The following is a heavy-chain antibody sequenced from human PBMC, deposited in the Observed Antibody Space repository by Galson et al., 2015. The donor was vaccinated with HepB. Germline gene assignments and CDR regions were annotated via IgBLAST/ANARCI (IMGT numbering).Heavy chain of an antibody. CDR3: ARGDRFYYYDSSGYDAFDI. CDR2: IWYDGSNK. CDR1: GFTFSSYG. Sequence: SLRLSCAASGFTFSSYGMHWVRQAPGKGLEWVAVIWYDGSNKYYADSVKGRFTISRDNSKNTLYLQMNSLRAEDTAVYYCARGDRFYYYDSSGYDAFDIWGQGTMVTVSS. D-gene: IGHD3-22*01. J-gene: IGHJ3*02. V-gene: IGHV3-33*01.